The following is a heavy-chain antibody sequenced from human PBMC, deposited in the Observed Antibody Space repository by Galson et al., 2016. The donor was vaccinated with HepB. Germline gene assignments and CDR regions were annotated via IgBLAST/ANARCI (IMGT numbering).Heavy chain of an antibody. Sequence: SVKVSCKASGHSFTNFPIHWVRQAPGQRLEWMGWINGGSGNTKYSQKFQGGVTITRDTSARTAYMELSSLRSEDTAVYYCARDKTIFGVSFYYGMDVWGQGTTVTVSS. J-gene: IGHJ6*02. V-gene: IGHV1-3*01. CDR2: INGGSGNT. CDR1: GHSFTNFP. D-gene: IGHD3-3*01. CDR3: ARDKTIFGVSFYYGMDV.